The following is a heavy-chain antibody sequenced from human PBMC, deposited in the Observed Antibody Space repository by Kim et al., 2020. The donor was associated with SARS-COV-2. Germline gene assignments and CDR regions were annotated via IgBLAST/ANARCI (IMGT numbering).Heavy chain of an antibody. CDR2: IWYDGSNK. Sequence: GGSLRLSCAASGFTFSSYGMHWVRQAPGKGLEWVAVIWYDGSNKYYADSVKGRFTISRDNSKNTLYLQMNSLRAEDTAVYYCASGPYREIAVAGTADVFGFDYWGQGTLVTVSS. CDR3: ASGPYREIAVAGTADVFGFDY. CDR1: GFTFSSYG. V-gene: IGHV3-33*01. D-gene: IGHD6-19*01. J-gene: IGHJ4*02.